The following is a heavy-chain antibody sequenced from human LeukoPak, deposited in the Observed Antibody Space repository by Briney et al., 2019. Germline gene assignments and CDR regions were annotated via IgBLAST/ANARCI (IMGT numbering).Heavy chain of an antibody. CDR3: ARQVFYTAMGTHFDY. D-gene: IGHD5-18*01. J-gene: IGHJ4*02. CDR1: GFTFSSYA. Sequence: PGGSLRLSCAASGFTFSSYAMHWVRQAPGKGLEWVAVISYDGSNKYYADSMKGRFTISRDNSKNTLYLQMNSLRAEDTAVYYCARQVFYTAMGTHFDYWGQGTLVTVSS. CDR2: ISYDGSNK. V-gene: IGHV3-30*04.